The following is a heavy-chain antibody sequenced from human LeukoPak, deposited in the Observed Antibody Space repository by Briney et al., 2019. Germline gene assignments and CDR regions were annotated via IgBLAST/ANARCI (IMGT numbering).Heavy chain of an antibody. CDR2: INHSGST. Sequence: PSETLSLTCAVYGGSFSGYYWSWIRQPPGKGLEWIGEINHSGSTNYNPSLKSRVTISVDTSKNQFSLKLSSVTAADTAVYYCARGSPYDSSSDAFDIWGQGTMVTVSS. D-gene: IGHD3-16*01. J-gene: IGHJ3*02. CDR1: GGSFSGYY. CDR3: ARGSPYDSSSDAFDI. V-gene: IGHV4-34*01.